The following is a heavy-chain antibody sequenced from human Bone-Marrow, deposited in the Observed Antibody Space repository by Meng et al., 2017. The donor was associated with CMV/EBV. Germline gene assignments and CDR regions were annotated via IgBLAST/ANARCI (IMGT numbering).Heavy chain of an antibody. J-gene: IGHJ2*01. CDR3: ARERGWGVDL. D-gene: IGHD1-26*01. Sequence: GESLKISCAASGFTFSSYAMHWVRQAPGKGLEWVAVISYDGSNKYYADSVKGRFTISRDNSKNTLYLQMNSLRAEDTAVYYCARERGWGVDLWGRGTLVTVSS. V-gene: IGHV3-30*14. CDR2: ISYDGSNK. CDR1: GFTFSSYA.